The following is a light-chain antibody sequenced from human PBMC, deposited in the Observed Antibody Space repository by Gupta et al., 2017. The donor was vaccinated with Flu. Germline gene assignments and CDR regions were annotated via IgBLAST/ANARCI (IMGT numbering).Light chain of an antibody. Sequence: QSALTQPPSASGSPGPTVTISCTGTNSDVGGSKYVAWYQQHPGKAPKVLISEVTKRPSGVSDRFSGSKSGNTASLTVSGLQAEDEADYYCSSNAAGASYVFGTGTKVTVL. V-gene: IGLV2-8*01. CDR2: EVT. J-gene: IGLJ1*01. CDR3: SSNAAGASYV. CDR1: NSDVGGSKY.